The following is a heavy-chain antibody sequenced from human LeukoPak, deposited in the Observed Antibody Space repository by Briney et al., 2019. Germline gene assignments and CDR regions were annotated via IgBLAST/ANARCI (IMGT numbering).Heavy chain of an antibody. V-gene: IGHV3-48*01. CDR1: GITFSSYS. D-gene: IGHD6-13*01. CDR3: AKRKAAAAGYYFDY. Sequence: GGSLRLSCVASGITFSSYSMNWVRQAPGKGLEWVSYISSFSGTINYADSVKGRFTISRDNAKNSLYLQMNSLRAEDTAVYYCAKRKAAAAGYYFDYWGQGTLVTVSS. CDR2: ISSFSGTI. J-gene: IGHJ4*02.